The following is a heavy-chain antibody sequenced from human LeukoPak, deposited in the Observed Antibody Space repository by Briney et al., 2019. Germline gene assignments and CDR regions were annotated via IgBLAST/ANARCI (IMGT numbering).Heavy chain of an antibody. CDR2: IYYSGST. CDR1: GGSISSYY. Sequence: KASETLSLTCTVSGGSISSYYWSWIRQPPGKGLEWIGYIYYSGSTNYNPSLKSRVTISVDTSKNQFSLKLSSVTAADTAVYYCARASGVVGATGFDYWGQGTLVTVSS. J-gene: IGHJ4*02. D-gene: IGHD1-26*01. CDR3: ARASGVVGATGFDY. V-gene: IGHV4-59*01.